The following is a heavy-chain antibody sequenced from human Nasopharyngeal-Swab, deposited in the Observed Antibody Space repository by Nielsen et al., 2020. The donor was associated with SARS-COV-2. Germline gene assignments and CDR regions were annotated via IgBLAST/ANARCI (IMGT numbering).Heavy chain of an antibody. CDR3: ARDGFGESPYYYYYCMDV. Sequence: GGSLRLSCAASGFTFSNYSMNWVRQAPGKGLEWVSSISSSTSYIYYADSVKGRFTISRDNAKNSLYLQMNSLRAEDTAVYYCARDGFGESPYYYYYCMDVWGHGTAVTVSS. V-gene: IGHV3-21*01. D-gene: IGHD3-10*01. CDR2: ISSSTSYI. CDR1: GFTFSNYS. J-gene: IGHJ6*02.